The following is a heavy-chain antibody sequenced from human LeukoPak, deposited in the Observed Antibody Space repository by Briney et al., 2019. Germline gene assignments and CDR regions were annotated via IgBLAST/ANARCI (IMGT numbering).Heavy chain of an antibody. CDR1: GYRFTNYS. J-gene: IGHJ3*02. CDR2: IYPGDSDT. Sequence: GESLKLYCRGSGYRFTNYSIGWVRQMPGKGLEWMGIIYPGDSDTRYSPSFQGQVTISADKSISTAYLQWSSLKATDTAMYYCARRDGLGAFDIWGQGTMATVSS. D-gene: IGHD5-24*01. CDR3: ARRDGLGAFDI. V-gene: IGHV5-51*01.